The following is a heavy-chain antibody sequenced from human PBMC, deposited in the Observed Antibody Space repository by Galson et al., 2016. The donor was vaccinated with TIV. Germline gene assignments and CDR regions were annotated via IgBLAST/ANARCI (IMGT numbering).Heavy chain of an antibody. D-gene: IGHD4-17*01. CDR1: GDTFTGYS. J-gene: IGHJ4*02. CDR2: IGPRSVAT. Sequence: SVKVSCTASGDTFTGYSVHWVRQAPGQGLEWMGWIGPRSVATYYAQTVQGRVTMTRDTSISTAHMEPTRLSPDDTAVYYCARARYGDYFDYWGQGTLVTVSS. CDR3: ARARYGDYFDY. V-gene: IGHV1-2*02.